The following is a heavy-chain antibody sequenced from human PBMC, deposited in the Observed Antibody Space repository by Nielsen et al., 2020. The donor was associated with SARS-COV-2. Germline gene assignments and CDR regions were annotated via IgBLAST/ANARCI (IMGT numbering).Heavy chain of an antibody. Sequence: GESLKISCAASGFTFSNAWMSWVRQAPGKGLEWVGRIKSKTDGGTTDYAAPVKGRFTISRDDSKNTLYLQMNSLKTEDTAVYYCTSADYSNYLYYYYYMDAWGKGTTVTVSS. CDR1: GFTFSNAW. J-gene: IGHJ6*03. CDR3: TSADYSNYLYYYYYMDA. V-gene: IGHV3-15*01. D-gene: IGHD4-11*01. CDR2: IKSKTDGGTT.